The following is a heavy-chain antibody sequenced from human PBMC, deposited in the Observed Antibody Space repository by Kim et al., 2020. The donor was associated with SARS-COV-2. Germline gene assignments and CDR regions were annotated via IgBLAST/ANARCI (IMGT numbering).Heavy chain of an antibody. Sequence: SETLSLTCTVSGGSISSYYWSWIRQPPGKGLEWIGYIYYSGSTNYNPSLKSRVTISVDTSKNQFSLKLSSVTAADTAVYYCARDRSIATKPGIAVAEGYYYGMDVWGQGTTVTVSS. J-gene: IGHJ6*02. CDR2: IYYSGST. D-gene: IGHD6-19*01. CDR3: ARDRSIATKPGIAVAEGYYYGMDV. CDR1: GGSISSYY. V-gene: IGHV4-59*13.